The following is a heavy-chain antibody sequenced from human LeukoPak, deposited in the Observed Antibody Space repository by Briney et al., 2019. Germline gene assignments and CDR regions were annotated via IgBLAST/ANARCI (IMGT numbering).Heavy chain of an antibody. CDR2: IIPIFGTA. CDR1: GGTFSSYA. J-gene: IGHJ6*02. D-gene: IGHD2-15*01. V-gene: IGHV1-69*13. CDR3: ARGPPSIGYCSGGSCYFGMDV. Sequence: SVKVSCKASGGTFSSYAISWVRQAPGQGLEWMGGIIPIFGTANYAQKFQGRVTITADESTSTAYMELSSLRSEDTAVYYCARGPPSIGYCSGGSCYFGMDVWGQGTTVTVSS.